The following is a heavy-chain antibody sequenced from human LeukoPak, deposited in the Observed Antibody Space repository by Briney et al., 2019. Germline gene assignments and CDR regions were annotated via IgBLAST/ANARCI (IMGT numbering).Heavy chain of an antibody. Sequence: ASVKVSCKASGYTFTSYDINWVRQATGQGLEWMGWMNPNSGNTGYAQKFQGRVTKTRNTSISTDYMELSSLRSEDTAVYYCARDLQITIFGVAHYYYMDVWGKGTTVTVSS. CDR1: GYTFTSYD. CDR2: MNPNSGNT. V-gene: IGHV1-8*01. CDR3: ARDLQITIFGVAHYYYMDV. J-gene: IGHJ6*03. D-gene: IGHD3-3*01.